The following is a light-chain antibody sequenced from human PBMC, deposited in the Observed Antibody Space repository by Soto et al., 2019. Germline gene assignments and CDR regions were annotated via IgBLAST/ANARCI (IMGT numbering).Light chain of an antibody. Sequence: DIMMTQSPDSLAVSLGERATINCKSSQSVLYSSNNKNYLAWYQQKPGQPPKELIYWASTRESGVPDRFSGSGSGTDFTLTISSLQAEDVAVYYCQQYYSTPPTFGGGTKVEIK. J-gene: IGKJ4*01. CDR2: WAS. V-gene: IGKV4-1*01. CDR1: QSVLYSSNNKNY. CDR3: QQYYSTPPT.